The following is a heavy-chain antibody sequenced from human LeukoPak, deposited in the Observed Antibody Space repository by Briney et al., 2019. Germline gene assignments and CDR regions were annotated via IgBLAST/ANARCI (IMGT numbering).Heavy chain of an antibody. CDR1: GFTFSDCY. D-gene: IGHD6-13*01. CDR2: ISSGTTT. J-gene: IGHJ4*02. CDR3: ARRAASGRYFDY. V-gene: IGHV3-11*01. Sequence: GGSLRLSCAASGFTFSDCYMTWIRQAPGKGLEWVSYISSGTTTYYADSVKGRFTISRDNAGNSLYLQMSSLKAEDTAVYYCARRAASGRYFDYWGKGTPVTVSS.